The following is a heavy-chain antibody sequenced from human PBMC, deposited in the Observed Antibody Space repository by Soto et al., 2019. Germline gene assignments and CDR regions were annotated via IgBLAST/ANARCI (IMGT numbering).Heavy chain of an antibody. CDR3: ARRYGSAIDY. Sequence: SETLSLTCTVSGGTISSWYWSWIRQPPGKGLEWIGYIYYSGSTNCNPSLKSRVTISVDTSKNQFSLELSSVTAADTAVYYCARRYGSAIDYWGQGTLVTVSS. V-gene: IGHV4-59*08. D-gene: IGHD1-26*01. CDR2: IYYSGST. J-gene: IGHJ4*02. CDR1: GGTISSWY.